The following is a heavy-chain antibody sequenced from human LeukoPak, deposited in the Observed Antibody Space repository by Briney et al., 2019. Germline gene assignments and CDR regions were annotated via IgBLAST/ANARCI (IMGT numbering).Heavy chain of an antibody. J-gene: IGHJ4*02. D-gene: IGHD3-3*01. CDR3: ARVTIFGVVNGLDY. CDR1: GGTFTSYG. CDR2: ISAYNGNT. Sequence: ASVKVSCKASGGTFTSYGISWVRQAPGQGLEWMGWISAYNGNTNYAQKLQGRVTMTTDTSTSTAYMEPRSLRSDDTAVYYCARVTIFGVVNGLDYWGQGTLVTVSS. V-gene: IGHV1-18*01.